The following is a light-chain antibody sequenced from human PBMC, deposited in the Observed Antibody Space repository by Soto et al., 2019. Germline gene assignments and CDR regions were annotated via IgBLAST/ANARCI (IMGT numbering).Light chain of an antibody. CDR3: SSYTITSPLV. Sequence: QSALTQPASVSGSPGQSITISCTGTSSDISDYTSVSWYQHHPGKAPKLLIYEVTNRPSGVSNRFSGSKSGNTASLTISGLQAEDEADYYCSSYTITSPLVFGGGTKLTVL. CDR2: EVT. V-gene: IGLV2-14*01. CDR1: SSDISDYTS. J-gene: IGLJ3*02.